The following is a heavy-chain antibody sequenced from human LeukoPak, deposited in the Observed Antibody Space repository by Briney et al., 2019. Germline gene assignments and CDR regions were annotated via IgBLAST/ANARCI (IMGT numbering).Heavy chain of an antibody. D-gene: IGHD5-12*01. V-gene: IGHV3-7*01. Sequence: GGSLRLSCAAYGFTFSSYWMNWVRQAPGKGLEWVANIKQDGSEKYYVGSVKGRFTISRENAKNSLYLQMSSLRAEDTAVYYCARDGYSGYYYWGQGTLVTVSS. CDR3: ARDGYSGYYY. J-gene: IGHJ4*02. CDR1: GFTFSSYW. CDR2: IKQDGSEK.